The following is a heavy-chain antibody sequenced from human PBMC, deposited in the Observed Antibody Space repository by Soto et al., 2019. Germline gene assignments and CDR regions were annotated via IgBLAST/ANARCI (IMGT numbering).Heavy chain of an antibody. V-gene: IGHV4-39*01. CDR3: ARLDYPKYTNWFDP. Sequence: QLQLQESGPGLVKPSETLSLTCTVSGGSISSSSYYWGWIRQPPGKGLEWIGSIYYSGSTYYNPSLKSRVTISVDTSKNQFSLKLSSVTAADTAVYYCARLDYPKYTNWFDPWGQGTLVTVSS. CDR1: GGSISSSSYY. J-gene: IGHJ5*02. CDR2: IYYSGST. D-gene: IGHD4-17*01.